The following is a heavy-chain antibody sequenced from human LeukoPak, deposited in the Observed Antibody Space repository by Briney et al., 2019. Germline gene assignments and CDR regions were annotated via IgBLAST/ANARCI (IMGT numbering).Heavy chain of an antibody. CDR2: VNESGGT. V-gene: IGHV4-34*01. CDR1: GGSISNYH. Sequence: SETLSLTCTVSGGSISNYHWNWIRQTPAKGMEWIGEVNESGGTNISPSLRSRVTLSFDTSKNQFSLKLISVTVADTAIYYCARGQGATVPQVGKNWFDPWGQGTRVTVSS. CDR3: ARGQGATVPQVGKNWFDP. D-gene: IGHD1-26*01. J-gene: IGHJ5*02.